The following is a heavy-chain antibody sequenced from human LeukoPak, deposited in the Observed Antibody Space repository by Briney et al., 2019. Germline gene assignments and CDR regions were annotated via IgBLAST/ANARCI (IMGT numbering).Heavy chain of an antibody. D-gene: IGHD6-19*01. CDR2: IYYSGST. V-gene: IGHV4-61*05. Sequence: PSETLSLTCTVSGGSISSSSYYWGWIRQPPGKGLEWIGYIYYSGSTNYNPSLKSRVTISVDTSKNQFSLKLSSVTAADTAVYYCARVKSSGWGWGFNYWGQGTLVTVSS. CDR3: ARVKSSGWGWGFNY. J-gene: IGHJ4*02. CDR1: GGSISSSSYY.